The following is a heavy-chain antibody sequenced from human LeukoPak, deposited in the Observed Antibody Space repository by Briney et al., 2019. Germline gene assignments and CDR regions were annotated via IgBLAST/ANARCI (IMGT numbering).Heavy chain of an antibody. V-gene: IGHV4-61*02. J-gene: IGHJ6*03. Sequence: PSETLSLTCTVSGGSISRGNYYWNWIRQPAGKGLEWIGRFHTSGSTKYNPSLKSRVTISVDTSKNQFSLKLSSVTAADTAVYYCAKERGSAYAGYYYYYYMDVWGKGTTVTVSS. CDR3: AKERGSAYAGYYYYYYMDV. D-gene: IGHD2-2*01. CDR2: FHTSGST. CDR1: GGSISRGNYY.